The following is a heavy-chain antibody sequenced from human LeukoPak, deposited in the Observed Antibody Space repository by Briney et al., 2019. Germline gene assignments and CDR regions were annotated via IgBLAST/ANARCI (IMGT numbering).Heavy chain of an antibody. J-gene: IGHJ5*02. V-gene: IGHV3-7*01. D-gene: IGHD6-13*01. CDR1: GFSFSNYW. CDR2: IKQDASEK. Sequence: PGGSLRLSCAASGFSFSNYWMTWVRQAPGKGLEWVANIKQDASEKYYVDSVNGRFTISRDNAQNSFYLQMNSLRAEDTAVYYCSGEYSSSRMIHNWFDPWGQGTLVTVSS. CDR3: SGEYSSSRMIHNWFDP.